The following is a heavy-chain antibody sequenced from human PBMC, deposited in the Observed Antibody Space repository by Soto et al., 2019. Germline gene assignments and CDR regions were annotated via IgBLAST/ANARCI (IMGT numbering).Heavy chain of an antibody. Sequence: EVQLVESGGGLVQPGGSLRLSCTASGFSVSSNYMSWVRQAPGKGLEWVSVIYSGGSTYYADSVKGRFTISRDDSKNTRDTEMNSLRAEDTAVYDCANTAAAAPYWYFGLWGRGTLVTVSS. CDR2: IYSGGST. J-gene: IGHJ2*01. D-gene: IGHD6-25*01. CDR3: ANTAAAAPYWYFGL. V-gene: IGHV3-66*01. CDR1: GFSVSSNY.